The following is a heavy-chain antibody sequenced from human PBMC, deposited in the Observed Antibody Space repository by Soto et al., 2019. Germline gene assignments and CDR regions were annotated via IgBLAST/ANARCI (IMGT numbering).Heavy chain of an antibody. CDR2: ISAYHGTT. J-gene: IGHJ3*01. CDR1: GYPFTNYG. V-gene: IGHV1-18*01. D-gene: IGHD7-27*01. CDR3: PRVDGRRAGDAGEN. Sequence: QVQLVQSGAEVKKPGASVKVSCKASGYPFTNYGFSWVRQAPGQGLEWRGWISAYHGTTNYAQKLQGRVTMSTDTSRSKGFRERRSLRADDTAVYYCPRVDGRRAGDAGENWGKGRMVSVSS.